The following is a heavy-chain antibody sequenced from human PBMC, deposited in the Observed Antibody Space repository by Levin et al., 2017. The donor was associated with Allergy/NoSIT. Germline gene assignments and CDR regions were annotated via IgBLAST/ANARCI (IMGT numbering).Heavy chain of an antibody. D-gene: IGHD3-10*01. Sequence: GESLKISCSASGFTFSSYAMHWVRQAPGKGLEYVSAISSNGGSTYYADSVKGRFTISRDNSKNTLYLQMSSLRAEDTAVYYCVIGGSGTEAFDYWGQGTLVTVSS. J-gene: IGHJ4*02. CDR2: ISSNGGST. CDR1: GFTFSSYA. V-gene: IGHV3-64D*06. CDR3: VIGGSGTEAFDY.